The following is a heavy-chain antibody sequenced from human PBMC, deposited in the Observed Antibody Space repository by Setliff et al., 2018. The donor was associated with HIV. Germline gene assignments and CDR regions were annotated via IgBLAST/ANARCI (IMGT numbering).Heavy chain of an antibody. Sequence: ASVKVSCKASGYTFTSCFMHWVRQAPGHGLGWMGWISPNFGHTKYAQRFLDRVTMTIDTATSRAYMELRSLRSDDTAVYFCARLGSGWSDSYYYAMDIWGQGTTVTVSS. J-gene: IGHJ6*02. CDR1: GYTFTSCF. V-gene: IGHV1-18*04. D-gene: IGHD6-19*01. CDR2: ISPNFGHT. CDR3: ARLGSGWSDSYYYAMDI.